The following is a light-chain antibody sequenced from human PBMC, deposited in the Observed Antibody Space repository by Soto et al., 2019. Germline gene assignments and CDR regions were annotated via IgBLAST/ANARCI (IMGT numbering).Light chain of an antibody. J-gene: IGKJ1*01. V-gene: IGKV2-30*01. CDR2: KAS. CDR1: QSGVYLDGNTY. Sequence: GGMSQSPLSRPFARGQPACMACAASQSGVYLDGNTYLNWFQQRPGQSPRRLIYKASTRDSGVPARFSGSGSGTDFTLKITRVEAEDVAVYYCMQGTHWPHTFGQGTKVDIK. CDR3: MQGTHWPHT.